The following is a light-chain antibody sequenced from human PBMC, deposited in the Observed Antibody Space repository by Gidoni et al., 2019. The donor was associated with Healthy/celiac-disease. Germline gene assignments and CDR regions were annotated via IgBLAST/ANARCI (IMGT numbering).Light chain of an antibody. CDR2: AAS. Sequence: IRMTQSPSSLSASTGDRVTITCRPSQGISSYLAWYQQKPGKAPKLLIYAASTLQSGVPSRFSGSGSGTDFTRTISCLQSEDFATYYCQKYYSYQGFGQGTKLEIK. V-gene: IGKV1-8*01. J-gene: IGKJ2*01. CDR3: QKYYSYQG. CDR1: QGISSY.